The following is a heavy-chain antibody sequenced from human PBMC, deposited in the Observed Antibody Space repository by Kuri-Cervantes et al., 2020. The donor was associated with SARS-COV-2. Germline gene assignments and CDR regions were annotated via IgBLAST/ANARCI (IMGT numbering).Heavy chain of an antibody. CDR3: ASDGVSGSLSLDF. CDR1: GYTFSNFA. D-gene: IGHD6-19*01. CDR2: IMPALGMP. Sequence: SVKVSCKASGYTFSNFAISWVRQGPGQGLEWMGGIMPALGMPNYAQKFRGRVTITADTSTATAYLELSGLKSEDTALYYCASDGVSGSLSLDFWGQGTLVTVSS. J-gene: IGHJ4*02. V-gene: IGHV1-69*10.